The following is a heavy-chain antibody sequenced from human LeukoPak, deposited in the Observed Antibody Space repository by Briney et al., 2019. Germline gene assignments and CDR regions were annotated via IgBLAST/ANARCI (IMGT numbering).Heavy chain of an antibody. CDR3: ATYRQVLLPFES. D-gene: IGHD2-8*02. J-gene: IGHJ4*02. CDR2: IFPSGGEI. Sequence: GGSLRLSCAASGFTFSTFAMIWVRQPPGKGLEWVSSIFPSGGEIHYADSVRGRFTISRDNSKTTLSLQMNSLRAEDTAIYYCATYRQVLLPFESWGQGTLVTVSS. CDR1: GFTFSTFA. V-gene: IGHV3-23*01.